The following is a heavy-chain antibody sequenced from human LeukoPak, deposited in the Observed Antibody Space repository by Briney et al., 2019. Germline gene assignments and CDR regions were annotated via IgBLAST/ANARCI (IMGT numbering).Heavy chain of an antibody. CDR2: ISPSGKTT. J-gene: IGHJ5*02. CDR3: AKDASLPGTWNWFDP. V-gene: IGHV3-23*05. D-gene: IGHD6-13*01. Sequence: GGSLRLSCAASGFTFSSSAMGWVRQTPGKGLVWVSAISPSGKTTYYADSVKGRFSISRDNSRTTLYLQMNSLRADDTALYYCAKDASLPGTWNWFDPWGQGTLVTVSS. CDR1: GFTFSSSA.